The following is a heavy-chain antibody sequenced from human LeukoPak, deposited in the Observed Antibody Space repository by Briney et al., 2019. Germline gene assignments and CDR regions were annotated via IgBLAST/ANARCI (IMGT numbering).Heavy chain of an antibody. CDR1: GYTFTSYD. Sequence: ASVKVSCKASGYTFTSYDINWVRQATGQGLEWMGWMNPNSGNTGYAQKFQGRVTMTRNTSISTAYMELSSLRSEDTAVYYCARVQIVSRDWFDPWGQGTLVTVSS. J-gene: IGHJ5*02. D-gene: IGHD2-21*01. CDR2: MNPNSGNT. CDR3: ARVQIVSRDWFDP. V-gene: IGHV1-8*01.